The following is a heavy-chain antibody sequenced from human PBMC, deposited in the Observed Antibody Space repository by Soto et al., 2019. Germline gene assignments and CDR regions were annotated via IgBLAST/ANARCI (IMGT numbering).Heavy chain of an antibody. CDR3: TRYYDGSGNSDAFDI. D-gene: IGHD3-22*01. Sequence: GGSLRLSCAASGFTFSSYWMTWVRQAPGKGLEWVTNIKYDGSDKYYVDSVKGRFTISRDNAKKSLYLDMNSLRAEDTAIYYCTRYYDGSGNSDAFDIWGQGTMVTVSS. V-gene: IGHV3-7*03. J-gene: IGHJ3*02. CDR1: GFTFSSYW. CDR2: IKYDGSDK.